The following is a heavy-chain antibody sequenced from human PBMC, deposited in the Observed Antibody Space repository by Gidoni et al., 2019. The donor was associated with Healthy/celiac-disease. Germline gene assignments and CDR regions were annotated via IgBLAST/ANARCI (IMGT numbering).Heavy chain of an antibody. V-gene: IGHV3-48*04. CDR1: GFPFSSYS. CDR3: ARGARSYYGSGSYPLYGMDV. J-gene: IGHJ6*02. Sequence: EVQLVESGGGLVQPGGSLRLSCAASGFPFSSYSMNWVRQAPGQGLGWVSYISSSSSTIYYADSVKGRFTISRDNAKNSLYLQMNSLRAEDTAVYYCARGARSYYGSGSYPLYGMDVWGQGTTVTVSS. CDR2: ISSSSSTI. D-gene: IGHD3-10*01.